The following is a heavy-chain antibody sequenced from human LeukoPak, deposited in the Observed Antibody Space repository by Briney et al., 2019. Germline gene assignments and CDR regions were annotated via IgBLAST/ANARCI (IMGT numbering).Heavy chain of an antibody. D-gene: IGHD6-13*01. Sequence: SETLSLTCTVSGASISSYYWSWVRQPAGEGLEWIGRIYTSGSTNYKPSLKSRVTMSVDTSKNQFSLKLTSVTAADTAVYYCARGVAAAGARRFDPWGQGTLVTVSS. J-gene: IGHJ5*02. CDR2: IYTSGST. V-gene: IGHV4-4*07. CDR1: GASISSYY. CDR3: ARGVAAAGARRFDP.